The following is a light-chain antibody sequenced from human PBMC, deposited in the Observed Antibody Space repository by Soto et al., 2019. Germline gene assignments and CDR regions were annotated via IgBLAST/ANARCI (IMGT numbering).Light chain of an antibody. V-gene: IGLV1-40*01. CDR1: SSNIGAGYD. CDR3: QSYDSSLSGSNV. J-gene: IGLJ1*01. CDR2: GNS. Sequence: QAVVTQPPSVPGAPGQRVTISCAGGSSNIGAGYDVHWYQQLPGTAPKLLIYGNSNRPSGVPDRFSGSKSGTSASLAITGLQAEDGADYYCQSYDSSLSGSNVFGTGTKVT.